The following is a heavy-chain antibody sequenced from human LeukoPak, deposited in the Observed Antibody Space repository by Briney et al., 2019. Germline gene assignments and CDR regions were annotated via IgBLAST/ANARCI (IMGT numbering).Heavy chain of an antibody. CDR3: AKDLMPHSSGSLFDY. CDR1: GFTFSSFA. CDR2: VSDSGTDT. V-gene: IGHV3-23*01. D-gene: IGHD3-22*01. Sequence: PGGSLRLSCAASGFTFSSFAMTWVRQAPGKGREWVSAVSDSGTDTFYADSVRGRFTISRDNSKNTLYLQMNGLRAEDTAIYYCAKDLMPHSSGSLFDYWGPGPLVTVSS. J-gene: IGHJ4*02.